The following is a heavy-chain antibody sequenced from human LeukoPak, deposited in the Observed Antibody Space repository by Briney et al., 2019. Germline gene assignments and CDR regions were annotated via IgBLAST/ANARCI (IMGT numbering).Heavy chain of an antibody. D-gene: IGHD5-18*01. Sequence: GGSLRLSCAASGFTFSSYSMNWVRQAPGKGLVWVSSISSSSSYIYYAGSVKGRFTISRDNAKNSLYLQMNSLRAEDTAVYYCARGVVDTAMATGYWGQGTLVTVSS. J-gene: IGHJ4*02. CDR1: GFTFSSYS. CDR3: ARGVVDTAMATGY. CDR2: ISSSSSYI. V-gene: IGHV3-21*01.